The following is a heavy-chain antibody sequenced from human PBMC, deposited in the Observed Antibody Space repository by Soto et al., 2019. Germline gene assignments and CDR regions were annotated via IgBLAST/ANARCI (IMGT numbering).Heavy chain of an antibody. J-gene: IGHJ3*02. CDR3: AREGRLLGAFDI. CDR1: GFTFRGYW. V-gene: IGHV3-7*01. CDR2: IHPDGSGR. Sequence: EVQLVESGGGLVQPGGSLRLSCAASGFTFRGYWMAWGRQAPGKGLEWVANIHPDGSGRYYVDSVKGRFTISRDNAQNSLYLQMNSLRAEDTSLYYCAREGRLLGAFDIWGQGTVVTVSS. D-gene: IGHD3-16*01.